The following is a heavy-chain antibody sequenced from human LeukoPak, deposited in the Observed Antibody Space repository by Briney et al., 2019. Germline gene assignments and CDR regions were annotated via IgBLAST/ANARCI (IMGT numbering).Heavy chain of an antibody. J-gene: IGHJ6*03. D-gene: IGHD2-2*01. V-gene: IGHV3-23*01. Sequence: GGSLRLSCAASGFTFSSYAMSWVRQAPGKGLEWVSAISGSGGSTYYADSVKGRFTISRDNSKNTLYLQVNSLRAEDTAVYYCAKHPTTFIVVVPAALYYYYMDVWGKGTTVTVSS. CDR1: GFTFSSYA. CDR3: AKHPTTFIVVVPAALYYYYMDV. CDR2: ISGSGGST.